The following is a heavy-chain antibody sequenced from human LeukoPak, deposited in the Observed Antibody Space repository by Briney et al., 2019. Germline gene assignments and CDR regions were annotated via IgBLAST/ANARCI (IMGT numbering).Heavy chain of an antibody. CDR3: ARLRRRYSSSSGPLWFDP. CDR1: GGSISSSNW. J-gene: IGHJ5*02. Sequence: KASETLSLTCAVSGGSISSSNWWSWVRQPPGKGLEWIGEIYHSGSTNYNPPLKSRVTISVDKSKDQFSLKLSSVTAADTAVYYCARLRRRYSSSSGPLWFDPWGQGTLVTVSS. V-gene: IGHV4-4*02. CDR2: IYHSGST. D-gene: IGHD6-6*01.